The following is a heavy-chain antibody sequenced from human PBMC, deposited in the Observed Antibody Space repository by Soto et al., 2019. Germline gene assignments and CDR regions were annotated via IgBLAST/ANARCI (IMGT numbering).Heavy chain of an antibody. V-gene: IGHV3-33*01. Sequence: GGSLRLSCAASGFTFSSYGMHWVRQAPGKGLEWVAVIWYDGSNKYYADSVKGRFTISRDNSKNTLYLQMNSLRAEDTAVYYCAGDRDILTRWFDPWGQGTLVTVSS. D-gene: IGHD3-9*01. J-gene: IGHJ5*02. CDR2: IWYDGSNK. CDR1: GFTFSSYG. CDR3: AGDRDILTRWFDP.